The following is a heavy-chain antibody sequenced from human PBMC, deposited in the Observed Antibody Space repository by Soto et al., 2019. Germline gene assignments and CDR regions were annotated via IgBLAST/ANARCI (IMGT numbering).Heavy chain of an antibody. CDR1: GYSFTSHW. Sequence: GESLKISCKGSGYSFTSHWIGWVRQMPGKGLEWMGIIYPGDSDTRYSPSFQGQVTISADKSISTAYLQWSSLKASDTAMYYCARHGGVKDDCWSGYYNVWGQGTTGTVSS. J-gene: IGHJ6*02. D-gene: IGHD3-3*01. CDR2: IYPGDSDT. V-gene: IGHV5-51*01. CDR3: ARHGGVKDDCWSGYYNV.